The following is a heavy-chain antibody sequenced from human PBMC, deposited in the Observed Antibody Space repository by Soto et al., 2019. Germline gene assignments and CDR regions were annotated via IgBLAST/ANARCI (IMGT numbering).Heavy chain of an antibody. D-gene: IGHD2-2*01. CDR2: IIPISGTA. J-gene: IGHJ6*02. CDR3: ARSQGSSTSLEIYYYYYYGMDV. Sequence: QVQLVQSGAEVKKPGSSVKVSCKASGGTFSSYAISWVRQAPGQGLAWMGGIIPISGTANYAQKFQGGVTITADESTSTAYMELSSLRSEDTAVDYCARSQGSSTSLEIYYYYYYGMDVWGQGTTVTVSS. V-gene: IGHV1-69*01. CDR1: GGTFSSYA.